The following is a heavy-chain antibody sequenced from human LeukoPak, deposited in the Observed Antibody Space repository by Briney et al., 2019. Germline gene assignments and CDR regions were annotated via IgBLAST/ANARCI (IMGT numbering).Heavy chain of an antibody. Sequence: GASVKVSCKASGYMFSNYGITWLRQAPGQGLEWMGWISNYNGNTNYVQRFQGRVSMTTDTSTTTVYMELTSLRSDDTAVYYCARGPTSVNLDFWGQGTLVTVSS. J-gene: IGHJ4*02. CDR3: ARGPTSVNLDF. CDR2: ISNYNGNT. D-gene: IGHD4-17*01. V-gene: IGHV1-18*01. CDR1: GYMFSNYG.